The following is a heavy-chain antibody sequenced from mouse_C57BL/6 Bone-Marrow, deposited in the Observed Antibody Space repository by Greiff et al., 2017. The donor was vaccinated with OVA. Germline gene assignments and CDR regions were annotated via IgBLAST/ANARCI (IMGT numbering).Heavy chain of an antibody. Sequence: QVQLQQSGPELVKPGASVKLSCKASGYNFTSYDIHLFPPTPLPFLPWIGWIYPRDGSNKYNEQFKGQATLTVDTSSSTAYMELHSLTSEDSAVYFCARVEHGSYAMDYWGQGTSVTVSS. J-gene: IGHJ4*01. V-gene: IGHV1-85*01. CDR3: ARVEHGSYAMDY. CDR1: GYNFTSYD. CDR2: IYPRDGSN.